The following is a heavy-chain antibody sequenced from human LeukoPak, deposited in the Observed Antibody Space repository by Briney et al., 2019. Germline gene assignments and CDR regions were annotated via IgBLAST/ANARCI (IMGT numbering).Heavy chain of an antibody. CDR3: ARDREWVPPRVY. Sequence: GRSLRLSCAASGLTLTSYGLSWVRQPPGQGREWVGWISAYNGNTNYAQKLQGRVTMTTDTSTSTAYMELRSLRSDDTAVYYCARDREWVPPRVYWGQGTLVTVSS. D-gene: IGHD3-3*01. J-gene: IGHJ4*02. V-gene: IGHV1-18*01. CDR2: ISAYNGNT. CDR1: GLTLTSYG.